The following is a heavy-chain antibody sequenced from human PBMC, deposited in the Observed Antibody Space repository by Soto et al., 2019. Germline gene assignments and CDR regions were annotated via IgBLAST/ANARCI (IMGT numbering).Heavy chain of an antibody. Sequence: QVQLVQSGAEEKKPGASVKVSCKASGYTFTSYAMHWVRQAPGQRLEWMGWINDGNGNTKYSQKFQGRVTITRDTSASTAYMELSSPRSEDTAVYYCARVGGWYVPDYVGQGTLVTVSS. CDR2: INDGNGNT. V-gene: IGHV1-3*05. CDR1: GYTFTSYA. CDR3: ARVGGWYVPDY. D-gene: IGHD6-19*01. J-gene: IGHJ4*02.